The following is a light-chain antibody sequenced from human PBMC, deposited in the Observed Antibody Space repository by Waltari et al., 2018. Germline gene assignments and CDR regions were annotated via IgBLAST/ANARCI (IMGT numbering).Light chain of an antibody. J-gene: IGKJ1*01. Sequence: AIQMTQSPSSLSASVGDRITITCRASQDIRNDVGWYQQKPEEAAKPLIYAASILQSGVPSNFSGSGSGTDFTLTISSMQPEDFATYYCLQDYNYPRTFGQWTKVEIK. CDR1: QDIRND. V-gene: IGKV1-6*01. CDR2: AAS. CDR3: LQDYNYPRT.